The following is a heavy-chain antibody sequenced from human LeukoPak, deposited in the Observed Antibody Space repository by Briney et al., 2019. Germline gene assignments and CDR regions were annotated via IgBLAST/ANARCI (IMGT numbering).Heavy chain of an antibody. J-gene: IGHJ6*02. Sequence: PSETLPLTCTVSGGSISSYYWSWIRQPPGKGLEWIGYIYYSGSTNYNPSLKSRVTISVDTSKNQFSLKLSSVTAADTAVYYCARASWYSFYCYYYGMDVWGQGTTVTVSS. CDR2: IYYSGST. V-gene: IGHV4-59*01. CDR3: ARASWYSFYCYYYGMDV. CDR1: GGSISSYY. D-gene: IGHD2-15*01.